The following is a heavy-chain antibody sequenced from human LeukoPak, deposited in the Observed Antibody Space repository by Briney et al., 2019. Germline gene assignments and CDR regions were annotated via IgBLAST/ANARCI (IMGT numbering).Heavy chain of an antibody. CDR3: AREVEDFWSGYPYWFDP. V-gene: IGHV4-39*07. Sequence: SETLSLTCTVSGGSISSSSYYWGWIRQPPGKGLEWIGSIYYSGSTYYNPSLKSRVTISVDTSKNQFSLKLSSVTAADTAVYYCAREVEDFWSGYPYWFDPWGQGALVTVSS. CDR1: GGSISSSSYY. CDR2: IYYSGST. J-gene: IGHJ5*02. D-gene: IGHD3-3*01.